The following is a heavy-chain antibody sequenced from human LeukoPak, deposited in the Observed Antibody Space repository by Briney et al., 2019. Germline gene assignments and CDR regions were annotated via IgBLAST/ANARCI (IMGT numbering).Heavy chain of an antibody. CDR3: ASPMVRGGYYYYAMDV. J-gene: IGHJ6*02. CDR1: GGSIRSSTYY. D-gene: IGHD3-10*01. CDR2: ISYSGST. V-gene: IGHV4-39*07. Sequence: SETLSLTCTVSGGSIRSSTYYWGWIRQPPGKGLEWIGSISYSGSTYYNPSLKSRVTISVDTSKSQFSLKLSSVTAADTAVYYCASPMVRGGYYYYAMDVWGQGTTVTVSS.